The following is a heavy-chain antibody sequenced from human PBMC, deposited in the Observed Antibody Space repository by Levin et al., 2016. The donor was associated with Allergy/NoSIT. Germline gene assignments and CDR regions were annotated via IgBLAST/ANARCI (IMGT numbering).Heavy chain of an antibody. Sequence: GESLKISCAASGFTFSDHYIDWVRQAPGKGLDWIGRIRKKSNSYSTEYAASVKGRFTISRDNAKTSLYLQMNDLRDEDTAVYYCARDPAIYGDYAPGRNYYGLDLWGQGTTVTVSS. CDR1: GFTFSDHY. V-gene: IGHV3-72*01. CDR2: IRKKSNSYST. J-gene: IGHJ6*02. CDR3: ARDPAIYGDYAPGRNYYGLDL. D-gene: IGHD4-17*01.